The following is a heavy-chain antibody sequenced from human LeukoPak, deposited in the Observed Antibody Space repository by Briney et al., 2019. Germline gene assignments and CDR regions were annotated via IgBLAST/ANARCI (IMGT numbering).Heavy chain of an antibody. D-gene: IGHD3-10*01. CDR2: ISGSGGST. J-gene: IGHJ6*02. CDR1: GFTFSSYA. V-gene: IGHV3-23*01. CDR3: AKTRRGSGTYYTNSYYYGMAV. Sequence: GGSLRLSCAASGFTFSSYAMSWVRQAPGKGLEWVSAISGSGGSTYYAESVKGAFTISRDNSKNTLYLQMNRLRAEDTAVYYCAKTRRGSGTYYTNSYYYGMAVCGQRTTVTVSS.